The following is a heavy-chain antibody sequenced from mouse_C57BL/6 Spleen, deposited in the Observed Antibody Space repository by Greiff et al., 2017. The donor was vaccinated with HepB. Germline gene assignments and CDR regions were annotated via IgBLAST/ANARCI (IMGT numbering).Heavy chain of an antibody. CDR1: GYTFTSYW. CDR3: ARERLPWYFDV. J-gene: IGHJ1*03. CDR2: INPSNGGT. V-gene: IGHV1-53*01. Sequence: QVHVKQPGTELVKPGASVKLSCKASGYTFTSYWMHWVKQRPGQGLEWIGNINPSNGGTNYNEKFKSKATLTVDKSSSTAYMQLSSLTSEDSAVYYCARERLPWYFDVWGTGTTVTVSS. D-gene: IGHD2-4*01.